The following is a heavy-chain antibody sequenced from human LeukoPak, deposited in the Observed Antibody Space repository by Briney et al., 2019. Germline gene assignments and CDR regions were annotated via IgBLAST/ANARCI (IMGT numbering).Heavy chain of an antibody. D-gene: IGHD6-13*01. CDR3: ARRDIGAAGGTDWLDS. V-gene: IGHV4-39*01. Sequence: NTSETLSLTCTVSGGSISTSSYYWGWIRQPPGKGLEWIGSVYYSGSTYYNPSLKSRVTISIDTSKNQFSLKLSSVTAADTAVYYCARRDIGAAGGTDWLDSWGQGTLVTVSS. J-gene: IGHJ5*01. CDR2: VYYSGST. CDR1: GGSISTSSYY.